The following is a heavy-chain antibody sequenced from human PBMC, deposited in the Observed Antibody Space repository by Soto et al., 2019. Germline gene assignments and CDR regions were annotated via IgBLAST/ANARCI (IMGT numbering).Heavy chain of an antibody. CDR2: TVAKNGYT. Sequence: QVQLVQSGIEVKNPGASVKVSCKASGYAFTSFGISWVRQAAGQGLEWRGWTVAKNGYTKHTKNRQGRVTLITDTSTSPDFMVLRSLLYDNTAVDYCVRCSGRTCYASYAFDLWGQGTMVTVSS. CDR1: GYAFTSFG. J-gene: IGHJ3*01. V-gene: IGHV1-18*01. CDR3: VRCSGRTCYASYAFDL. D-gene: IGHD2-15*01.